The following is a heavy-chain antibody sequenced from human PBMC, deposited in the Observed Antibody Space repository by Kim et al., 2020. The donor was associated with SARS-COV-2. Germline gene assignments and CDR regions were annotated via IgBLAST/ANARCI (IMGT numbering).Heavy chain of an antibody. CDR1: GFIFSSYA. Sequence: GGSLRLSCEASGFIFSSYAMSWVRQAPGKGLEWVSVIYSGGSSTNYADSVKGRFTISRDNSKNTLYLQMNSLRAEDTAIYYCAKASIVGAADFDYWGQG. J-gene: IGHJ4*02. D-gene: IGHD1-26*01. CDR2: IYSGGSST. CDR3: AKASIVGAADFDY. V-gene: IGHV3-23*03.